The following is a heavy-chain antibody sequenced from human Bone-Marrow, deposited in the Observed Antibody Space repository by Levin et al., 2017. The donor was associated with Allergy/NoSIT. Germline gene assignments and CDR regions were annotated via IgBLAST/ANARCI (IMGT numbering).Heavy chain of an antibody. J-gene: IGHJ4*02. V-gene: IGHV2-5*02. Sequence: NGSGPTLVKPTQTLTLTCSFSGFSLTTSGVGVGWIRQTPGKALEWLALIYWDDDKAYNPSLKSRLTVTKDTSKNQVVLTMANMDPVDAGTYLCAHKFMGGIGIAFDSWGQGTLVTVSS. CDR1: GFSLTTSGVG. CDR2: IYWDDDK. CDR3: AHKFMGGIGIAFDS. D-gene: IGHD1-26*01.